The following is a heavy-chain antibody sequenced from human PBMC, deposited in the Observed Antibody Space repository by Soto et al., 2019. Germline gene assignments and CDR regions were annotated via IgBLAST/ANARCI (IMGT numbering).Heavy chain of an antibody. J-gene: IGHJ3*02. CDR2: ISDSGGST. CDR3: AKGTEVVVDPGDAFDI. D-gene: IGHD2-15*01. V-gene: IGHV3-23*01. CDR1: GFTFTGYA. Sequence: EVQLLESGGSLVQPGGSLRLSCVASGFTFTGYAMSWVRQAPGKGLEWVSGISDSGGSTYDADSVKGRFTISRYNSKNPLYLQMNSLRVEDTALYYCAKGTEVVVDPGDAFDIRGQGTTVTVSS.